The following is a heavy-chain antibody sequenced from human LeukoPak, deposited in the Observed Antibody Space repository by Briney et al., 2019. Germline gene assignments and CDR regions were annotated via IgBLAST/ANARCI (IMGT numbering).Heavy chain of an antibody. J-gene: IGHJ4*02. V-gene: IGHV3-33*06. CDR3: AKYGRGGWSGYFDY. Sequence: GGSLRLSCAASGFSFNTYGIHWVRQAPGKGLEWVAVIWHDGSAQFYGDSVKGRFTISRDDSKNTVYLQMDSLRVEDTALYYCAKYGRGGWSGYFDYWGQGTLVTVSS. D-gene: IGHD6-19*01. CDR2: IWHDGSAQ. CDR1: GFSFNTYG.